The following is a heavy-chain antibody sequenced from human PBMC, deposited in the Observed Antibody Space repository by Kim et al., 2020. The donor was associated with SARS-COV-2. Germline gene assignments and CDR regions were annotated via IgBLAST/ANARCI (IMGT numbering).Heavy chain of an antibody. CDR2: ISGRGGST. D-gene: IGHD2-15*01. J-gene: IGHJ4*02. CDR1: GFTFTSDA. Sequence: GGSLRLSCAAYGFTFTSDAMSWVRQAPGKGLEWVSGISGRGGSTSSADSATGRFTITRDNYKTTQSLQLNILSPEDTDASFCDCNGDSYCGFGYCGQG. V-gene: IGHV3-23*01. CDR3: DCNGDSYCGFGY.